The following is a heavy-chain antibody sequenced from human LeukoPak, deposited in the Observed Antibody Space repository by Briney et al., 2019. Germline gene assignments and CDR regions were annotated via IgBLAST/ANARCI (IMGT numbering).Heavy chain of an antibody. D-gene: IGHD5-18*01. CDR3: AKDIKGYSSAYAMDV. J-gene: IGHJ6*02. V-gene: IGHV3-43*02. CDR1: GFTFDDSA. CDR2: ISRDGGDT. Sequence: RGSLRISCAASGFTFDDSAMHWVRQAPGKGLEWVSYISRDGGDTYYADSVKGRFTISRDNSKNSLSLQMNSLRTEDSALYYCAKDIKGYSSAYAMDVWGQGNTVTLSS.